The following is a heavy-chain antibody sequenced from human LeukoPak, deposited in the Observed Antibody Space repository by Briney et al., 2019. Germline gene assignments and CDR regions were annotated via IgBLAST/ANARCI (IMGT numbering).Heavy chain of an antibody. CDR2: INPNSGGT. D-gene: IGHD4-17*01. CDR1: GYTFTGYY. CDR3: ARDYGDYMCWFDP. V-gene: IGHV1-2*02. Sequence: ASVKVSCKASGYTFTGYYIHWVRQAPGQGLEWMGWINPNSGGTNYAQKFQGRVTMTRDTSISTAYMELSRLRSDDTAVYYCARDYGDYMCWFDPWGQGTLVTVSS. J-gene: IGHJ5*02.